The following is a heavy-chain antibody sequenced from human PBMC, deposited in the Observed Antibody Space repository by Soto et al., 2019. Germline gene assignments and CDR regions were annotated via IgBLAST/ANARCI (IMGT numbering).Heavy chain of an antibody. Sequence: SGPTLVNPTQTLTLTCTFSGFSLSTSGMCVSWIRQPPGKALEWLALIDWDDDKYYSTSLKTRLTISKDTSKNQVVLTMTNMDPVDTATYYCARIRGIPGYYYYYYGMDVWGQGTTVTVSS. D-gene: IGHD6-13*01. J-gene: IGHJ6*02. CDR2: IDWDDDK. CDR1: GFSLSTSGMC. V-gene: IGHV2-70*01. CDR3: ARIRGIPGYYYYYYGMDV.